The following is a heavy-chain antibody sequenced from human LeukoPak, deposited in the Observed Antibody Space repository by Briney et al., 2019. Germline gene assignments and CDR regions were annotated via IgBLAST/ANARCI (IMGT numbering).Heavy chain of an antibody. V-gene: IGHV3-74*01. CDR3: ARDQHYFHSSGYYSDAFDI. CDR2: INSDGSST. J-gene: IGHJ3*02. D-gene: IGHD3-22*01. Sequence: PGGSLRLSCVASGFTFSGHWMHWVRQAPGKGLVWVSHINSDGSSTRYADSVKGRFTISRDNAKSTLYLQMNSLRAEGTAVYYCARDQHYFHSSGYYSDAFDIWGQGTMVTVSS. CDR1: GFTFSGHW.